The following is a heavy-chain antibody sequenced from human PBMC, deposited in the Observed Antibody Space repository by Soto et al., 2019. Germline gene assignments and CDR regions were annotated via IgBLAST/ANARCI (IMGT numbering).Heavy chain of an antibody. V-gene: IGHV5-10-1*01. Sequence: GESLKISCKGSGYSFTSYWISWVRQMPGKGLEWMGRIDPSDSYTNYSPSFQGNVTISADKSISTAYLQWSSLKASDTAMYYCARHGDSSGYYLYYYYGMDVWGQGTTVTVSS. CDR1: GYSFTSYW. D-gene: IGHD3-22*01. CDR3: ARHGDSSGYYLYYYYGMDV. J-gene: IGHJ6*02. CDR2: IDPSDSYT.